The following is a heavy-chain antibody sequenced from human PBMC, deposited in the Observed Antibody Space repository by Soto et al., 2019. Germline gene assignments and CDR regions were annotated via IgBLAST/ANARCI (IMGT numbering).Heavy chain of an antibody. CDR3: TRADGSNTAQAY. D-gene: IGHD2-2*01. CDR1: GFTFSNYW. CDR2: INRDGSST. V-gene: IGHV3-74*01. J-gene: IGHJ4*02. Sequence: EVQLVESGGGLVQPGGSLRLSCAASGFTFSNYWMHWVRQAPGKGLVWVSRINRDGSSTTYADSVKGRFTISRDHATIPLYPQTNSLSAGDTTVYYCTRADGSNTAQAYWGQGSLVTVSS.